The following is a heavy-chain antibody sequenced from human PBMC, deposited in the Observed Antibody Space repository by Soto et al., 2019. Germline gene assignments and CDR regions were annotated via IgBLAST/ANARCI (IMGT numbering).Heavy chain of an antibody. V-gene: IGHV3-74*01. CDR2: INSDGSST. D-gene: IGHD3-3*01. Sequence: GGSLRLSCAASGFTFSSYWMHWVRQAPGKGLVWVSRINSDGSSTSYADSVKGRFTISRDNAKNTLYLQMNSLRAEDTAVYYCASALLPYYDFWSGPLPLSMDVWGQGTTVTVSS. J-gene: IGHJ6*02. CDR1: GFTFSSYW. CDR3: ASALLPYYDFWSGPLPLSMDV.